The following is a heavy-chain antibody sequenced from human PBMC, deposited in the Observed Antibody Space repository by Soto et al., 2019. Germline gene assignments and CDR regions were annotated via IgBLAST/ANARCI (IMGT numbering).Heavy chain of an antibody. CDR1: GFTFSSYA. V-gene: IGHV3-23*01. CDR2: ISGSGGST. J-gene: IGHJ6*02. CDR3: AKEGGTNGDYNYYYGMDV. Sequence: GGSLRLSCAASGFTFSSYAMSWVRQAPGKGLEWVSAISGSGGSTYYADSVKGRFTISRDNSKNTLYLQMNSLRAEDTAVYYCAKEGGTNGDYNYYYGMDVWGQGTTVTVSS. D-gene: IGHD4-17*01.